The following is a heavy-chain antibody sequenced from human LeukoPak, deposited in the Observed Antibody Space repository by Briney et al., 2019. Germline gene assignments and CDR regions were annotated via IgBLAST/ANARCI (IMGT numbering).Heavy chain of an antibody. V-gene: IGHV4-38-2*01. Sequence: SETLSLTCAVYGGSFSGYYWGWIRQPPGKGPEWIGSIYHSGSTYYNSSLKSRVTISVDTSQNQFSLKLSSVTAADTAMYYCAGYTDYVSYWGQGTLVTVSS. CDR2: IYHSGST. D-gene: IGHD4-17*01. J-gene: IGHJ4*02. CDR1: GGSFSGYY. CDR3: AGYTDYVSY.